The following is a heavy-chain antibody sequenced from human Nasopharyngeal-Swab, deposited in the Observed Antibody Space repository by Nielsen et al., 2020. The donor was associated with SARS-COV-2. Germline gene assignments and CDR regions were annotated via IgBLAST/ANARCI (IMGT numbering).Heavy chain of an antibody. D-gene: IGHD6-19*01. CDR1: GFSLSTSGMC. V-gene: IGHV2-70*01. CDR3: ARIPGYSSGWYSGGMDV. J-gene: IGHJ6*02. CDR2: IDWDDDK. Sequence: SGPTLVTPTQTLTLTCTFSGFSLSTSGMCVSWILQPPGKALEWLALIDWDDDKYYSTSLKTRLTISKDTSKNQVVLTMTNMDPVDTATYYCARIPGYSSGWYSGGMDVWGQGTTVTVSS.